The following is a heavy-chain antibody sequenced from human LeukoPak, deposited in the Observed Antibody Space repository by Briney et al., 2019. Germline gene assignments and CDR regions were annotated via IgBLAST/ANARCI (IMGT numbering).Heavy chain of an antibody. D-gene: IGHD3-10*01. CDR3: ARALYGSGSYLYYYYYGMDV. CDR2: ISAYNGNT. CDR1: GYTFTSHG. V-gene: IGHV1-18*01. Sequence: ASVKVSCKASGYTFTSHGISWVRQAPGQGLEWMGWISAYNGNTNYAQKLQGRVTMTTDTSTSTAYMELRSLRSDDTAVYYCARALYGSGSYLYYYYYGMDVWGQGTTVTVSS. J-gene: IGHJ6*02.